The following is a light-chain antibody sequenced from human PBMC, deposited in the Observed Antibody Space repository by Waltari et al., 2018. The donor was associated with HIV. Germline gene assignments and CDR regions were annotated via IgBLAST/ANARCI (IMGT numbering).Light chain of an antibody. CDR3: QQSFSTPWT. CDR1: QGISSY. CDR2: DAT. V-gene: IGKV1D-8*03. J-gene: IGKJ1*01. Sequence: VIWMTQSPSLLSASTGDRVTISCRMSQGISSYLAWYQQKPGEAPKLLIFDATRLHTGVTNRFSGTGSGTHFTLTISSLQPEDSGTYYCQQSFSTPWTFGQGTKV.